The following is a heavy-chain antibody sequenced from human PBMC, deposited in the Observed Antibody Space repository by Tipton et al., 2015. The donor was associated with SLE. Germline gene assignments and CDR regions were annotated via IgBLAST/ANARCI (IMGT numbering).Heavy chain of an antibody. D-gene: IGHD2-2*01. Sequence: TLSLTCTVSGYSISSGYYWGWIRQPPGKGLEWIGYIYYSGSTNYNPSLKSRVTISVDTSKNQFSLKLSSVTAADTAVYYCARAYAGDVDYWGQGTLVTVSS. CDR1: GYSISSGYY. V-gene: IGHV4-61*01. J-gene: IGHJ4*02. CDR2: IYYSGST. CDR3: ARAYAGDVDY.